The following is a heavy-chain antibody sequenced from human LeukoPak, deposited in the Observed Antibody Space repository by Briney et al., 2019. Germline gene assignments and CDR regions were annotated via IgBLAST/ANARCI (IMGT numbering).Heavy chain of an antibody. V-gene: IGHV3-74*01. CDR1: GFTFTRFW. CDR3: TRGGEEPFDY. D-gene: IGHD3-10*01. CDR2: INVEGTTT. J-gene: IGHJ4*02. Sequence: GGSLRLSCAGSGFTFTRFWMHWVRQAPGKGLVWVSRINVEGTTTPYADSVEGRFTISRDENTLYLQMNHLRVDDTAVYYCTRGGEEPFDYWGQGPLVTVSS.